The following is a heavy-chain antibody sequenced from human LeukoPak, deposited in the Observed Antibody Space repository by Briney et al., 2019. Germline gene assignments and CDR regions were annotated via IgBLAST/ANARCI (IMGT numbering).Heavy chain of an antibody. CDR1: GFTFSSYS. D-gene: IGHD5-18*01. CDR3: ARAPELWIRLWLGDYFDY. CDR2: ISSSSSYI. Sequence: GGSLRLSCAASGFTFSSYSMNWVRQAPGKGLGWVSSISSSSSYIYYADSVKGRFTISRDNAKNSLYLQMNSLRAEDTAVYYCARAPELWIRLWLGDYFDYWGQGTLVTVSS. V-gene: IGHV3-21*01. J-gene: IGHJ4*02.